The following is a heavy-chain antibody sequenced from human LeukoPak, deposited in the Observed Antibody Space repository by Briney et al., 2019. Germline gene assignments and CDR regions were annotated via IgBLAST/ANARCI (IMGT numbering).Heavy chain of an antibody. V-gene: IGHV1-69*05. Sequence: SVKVSCKASGGTFSSYAISWVRQAPGQGLEWMGGIIPIFGTANYAQKFQGRVTITTDESTSTAYMELSSLRSEDTAVYYCARDFSEYGAHQGVSMDYWGQGTLVTVSS. CDR1: GGTFSSYA. J-gene: IGHJ4*02. D-gene: IGHD4/OR15-4a*01. CDR2: IIPIFGTA. CDR3: ARDFSEYGAHQGVSMDY.